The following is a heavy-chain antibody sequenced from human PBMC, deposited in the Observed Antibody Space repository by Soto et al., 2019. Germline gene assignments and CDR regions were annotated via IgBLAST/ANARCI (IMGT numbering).Heavy chain of an antibody. CDR1: GFTFSSYA. Sequence: PGGSLRLSCAASGFTFSSYAMSWVRQAPGKGLEWVSAISGSGGSTYYADSVKGRFTISRDNSKNTLYLQMNSLRAEDTAVFYCASLKGDYYDSSGYDGFDYWGQGTLVTVSS. CDR3: ASLKGDYYDSSGYDGFDY. J-gene: IGHJ4*02. D-gene: IGHD3-22*01. CDR2: ISGSGGST. V-gene: IGHV3-23*01.